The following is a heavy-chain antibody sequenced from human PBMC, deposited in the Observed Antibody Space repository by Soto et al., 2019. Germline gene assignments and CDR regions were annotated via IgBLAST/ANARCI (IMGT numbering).Heavy chain of an antibody. CDR3: ARHDVRSMDV. V-gene: IGHV5-10-1*01. CDR1: GYSFTSYW. D-gene: IGHD3-16*01. J-gene: IGHJ6*02. Sequence: GDSLKISCKGSGYSFTSYWNSWVRQMPGKGLEWMGRIDPSDSYTNYSPSFQGHVTISADKSISTAYLQWSSLKASDTAMYYCARHDVRSMDVWGQGTTVTVSS. CDR2: IDPSDSYT.